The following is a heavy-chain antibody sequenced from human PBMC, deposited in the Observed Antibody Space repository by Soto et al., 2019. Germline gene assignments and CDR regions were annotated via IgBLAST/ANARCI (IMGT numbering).Heavy chain of an antibody. CDR3: ARSTLLDRVRGWFDP. J-gene: IGHJ5*02. D-gene: IGHD2-15*01. Sequence: QVQLQESGPGLVKPSQTLSLTCTVSGGSISSGGYYWSWIRQHPGKGLEWIGYIYYSGSTYYNPSLKSRVTIAVDTSKNQFSLKLSSVTAADTAVYYCARSTLLDRVRGWFDPWGQGTLVTVSS. CDR1: GGSISSGGYY. CDR2: IYYSGST. V-gene: IGHV4-31*03.